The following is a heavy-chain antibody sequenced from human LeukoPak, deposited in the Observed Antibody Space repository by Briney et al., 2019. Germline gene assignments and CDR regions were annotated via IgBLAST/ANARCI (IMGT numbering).Heavy chain of an antibody. J-gene: IGHJ4*02. D-gene: IGHD2-15*01. CDR1: GFTFSSYA. CDR2: ISGSGGST. V-gene: IGHV3-23*01. CDR3: AKSLGYCSGGSCYSCCDFDY. Sequence: GGSLRLSCAASGFTFSSYAMSWVRQAPGKGLEWVSAISGSGGSTYYADSVKGRFTISRDNSKNTLYLQMNSLRAEDTAVYYCAKSLGYCSGGSCYSCCDFDYWGQGTLVTVPS.